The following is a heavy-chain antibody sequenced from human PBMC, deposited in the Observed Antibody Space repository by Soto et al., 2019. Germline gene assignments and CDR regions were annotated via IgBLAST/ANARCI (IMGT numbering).Heavy chain of an antibody. V-gene: IGHV1-69*13. CDR1: GYTFTSYY. CDR3: ARGNHRWLQLWYFDL. CDR2: INPIFGTA. D-gene: IGHD5-12*01. J-gene: IGHJ2*01. Sequence: ASVKVSCKASGYTFTSYYMHWVRQAPGQGLEWMGMINPIFGTANYAQKFQGRVTITADESTSTAYMELSSLRSEDTAVYYCARGNHRWLQLWYFDLWGRGTLVTVSS.